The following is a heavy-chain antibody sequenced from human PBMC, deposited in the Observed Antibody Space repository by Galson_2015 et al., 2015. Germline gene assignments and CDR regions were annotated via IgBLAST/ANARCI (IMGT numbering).Heavy chain of an antibody. J-gene: IGHJ4*02. CDR3: ARAGLRWPHYYLDY. V-gene: IGHV4-39*01. CDR2: IYYSGST. CDR1: GGSISSSDYY. D-gene: IGHD4-23*01. Sequence: SETLSLTCPVSGGSISSSDYYWGWIRQPPGKGLEWIGNIYYSGSTYYNPSLKSRVTIFVDTSKNQFSLRLRSVTAADTAVYYCARAGLRWPHYYLDYWGQGTLVTVSS.